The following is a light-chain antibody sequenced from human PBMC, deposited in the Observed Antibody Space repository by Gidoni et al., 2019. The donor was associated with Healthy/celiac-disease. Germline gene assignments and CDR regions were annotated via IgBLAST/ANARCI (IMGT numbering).Light chain of an antibody. J-gene: IGKJ4*01. CDR2: LGS. CDR1: QSLLHSNGYNY. V-gene: IGKV2-28*01. CDR3: MQALQGLT. Sequence: DVEMTQSPPSLPVTPGKPASISCRSSQSLLHSNGYNYLDWYLQKPGPSLQLLISLGSHRASGVPDRFSGSGSGTAFTLKIRRVEAEDVGVYYCMQALQGLTFGGGTKVEIK.